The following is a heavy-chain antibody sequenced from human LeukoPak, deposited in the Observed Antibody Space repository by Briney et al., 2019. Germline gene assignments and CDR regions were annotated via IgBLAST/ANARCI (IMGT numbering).Heavy chain of an antibody. J-gene: IGHJ4*02. V-gene: IGHV3-23*01. CDR3: AKGEGHSGSYGIDY. CDR1: GFTFSSYA. CDR2: ISGSGGST. D-gene: IGHD1-26*01. Sequence: PGGSLRLSCAASGFTFSSYAMSWVRQASGKGLEWVSAISGSGGSTYYADSVKGRFTISRDNSKNTLYLQMNSLRPEDTAVYYCAKGEGHSGSYGIDYWGQGTLVTVSS.